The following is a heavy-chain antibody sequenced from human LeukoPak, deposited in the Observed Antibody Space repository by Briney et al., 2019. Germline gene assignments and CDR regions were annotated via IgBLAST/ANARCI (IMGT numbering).Heavy chain of an antibody. J-gene: IGHJ4*02. CDR1: GFTFSRYG. D-gene: IGHD2-15*01. CDR3: AKSTDVNCYTPADY. V-gene: IGHV3-23*01. CDR2: ISGSGGSA. Sequence: QPGGSLRLSCAASGFTFSRYGMSWVRQAPGKGLEWVSVISGSGGSAYCADSVKGRFTISRDNSKNTLYLQMNSLRAEDTAVYYCAKSTDVNCYTPADYWGQGTLVTVSS.